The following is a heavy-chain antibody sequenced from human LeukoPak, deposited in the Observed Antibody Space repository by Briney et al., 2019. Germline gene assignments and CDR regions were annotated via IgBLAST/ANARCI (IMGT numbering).Heavy chain of an antibody. CDR1: GYTFTIYY. CDR2: INPSGGST. D-gene: IGHD1-20*01. J-gene: IGHJ4*02. Sequence: ASVKVSCKASGYTFTIYYMHWVRQAPGQGLEWMGIINPSGGSTSYAQKFQGRVTMTRDTSTSTVYMELSSLRSEDTAVYYCARVSITGTTWDSIDYWGQGTLVTVSS. CDR3: ARVSITGTTWDSIDY. V-gene: IGHV1-46*01.